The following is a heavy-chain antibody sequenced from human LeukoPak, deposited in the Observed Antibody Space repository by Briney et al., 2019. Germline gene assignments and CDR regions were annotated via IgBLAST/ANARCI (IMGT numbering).Heavy chain of an antibody. D-gene: IGHD6-13*01. CDR1: GFNFGSYW. CDR2: IKQDGSDK. J-gene: IGHJ4*02. Sequence: GGSLRLSCAASGFNFGSYWMSWVRQAPGKGLEWVANIKQDGSDKNYMDSVKGRFTISRDNAKNSLYLQMNSLRAEDTAVYYCAKDPRRYSRTGGYFDYWGQGTLVTVSS. V-gene: IGHV3-7*01. CDR3: AKDPRRYSRTGGYFDY.